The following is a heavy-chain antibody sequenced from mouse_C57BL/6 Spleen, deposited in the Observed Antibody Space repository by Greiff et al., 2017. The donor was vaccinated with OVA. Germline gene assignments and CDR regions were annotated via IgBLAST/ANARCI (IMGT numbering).Heavy chain of an antibody. V-gene: IGHV7-3*01. Sequence: EVKLVESGGGLVQPGGSLSLSCAASGFTFTDYYMSWVRQPPGKALEWLGFIRNKANGYTTEYSASVKGRFTISRDNSQSILYLQMNALRAEDSATYYCARYYYSNYFSYAMDYWGQGTSVTVSS. CDR1: GFTFTDYY. J-gene: IGHJ4*01. D-gene: IGHD2-5*01. CDR3: ARYYYSNYFSYAMDY. CDR2: IRNKANGYTT.